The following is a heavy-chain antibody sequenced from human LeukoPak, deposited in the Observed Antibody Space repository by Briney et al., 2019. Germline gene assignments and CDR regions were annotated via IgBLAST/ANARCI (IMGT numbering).Heavy chain of an antibody. J-gene: IGHJ4*02. Sequence: ASVKVSCKASGYTFTGYYMHWVRQAPGQGLEWMGWINPNSGGTYYAQKFQGRVTMTRDTSISTAYMELSRLRSDDTAVYYCARERCSGGSCSYYFDYWGQGTLVTVSS. D-gene: IGHD2-15*01. V-gene: IGHV1-2*02. CDR1: GYTFTGYY. CDR2: INPNSGGT. CDR3: ARERCSGGSCSYYFDY.